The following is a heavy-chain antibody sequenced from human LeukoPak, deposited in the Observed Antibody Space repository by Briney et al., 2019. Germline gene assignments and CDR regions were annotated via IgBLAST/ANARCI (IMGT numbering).Heavy chain of an antibody. J-gene: IGHJ4*02. CDR1: GFTFSSYG. D-gene: IGHD6-25*01. V-gene: IGHV3-33*01. Sequence: GRSLRLSCAASGFTFSSYGMHWVRQAPGKGLEWVAVIWNDGSNKFYADSVKGRFTISRDNSKNTLYLQMNSLRAEDTGVYYCARNAALEYWGQGTLVTVSS. CDR2: IWNDGSNK. CDR3: ARNAALEY.